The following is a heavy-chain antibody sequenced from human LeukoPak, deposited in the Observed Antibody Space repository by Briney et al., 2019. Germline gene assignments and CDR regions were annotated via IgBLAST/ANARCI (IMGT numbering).Heavy chain of an antibody. CDR3: AKDVYNWNFYFDY. CDR2: ISASGYST. V-gene: IGHV3-23*01. Sequence: GGSLRLSCAASGFTFSSYAMHWVRQAPGKGLEWVSAISASGYSTYYADSVKGRFTISRDNSKKTLYLQMNSLRAEDPAIFYCAKDVYNWNFYFDYWGQGTLVTVSS. D-gene: IGHD1-7*01. CDR1: GFTFSSYA. J-gene: IGHJ4*02.